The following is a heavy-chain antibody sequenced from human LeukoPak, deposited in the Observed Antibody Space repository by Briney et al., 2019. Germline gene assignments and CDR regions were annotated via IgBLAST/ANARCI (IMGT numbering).Heavy chain of an antibody. CDR2: IKSDGSNS. D-gene: IGHD3-10*01. J-gene: IGHJ4*02. CDR1: GFTFSTYW. CDR3: VRVGGRSSIGGDC. Sequence: GGSLRLSCAASGFTFSTYWMHWVRQAPGTGLVWVSRIKSDGSNSNYAACVKGRFTISRDNAKNTLYLQMNSLRAEDTAVYHCVRVGGRSSIGGDCWGQGTLVTVSS. V-gene: IGHV3-74*01.